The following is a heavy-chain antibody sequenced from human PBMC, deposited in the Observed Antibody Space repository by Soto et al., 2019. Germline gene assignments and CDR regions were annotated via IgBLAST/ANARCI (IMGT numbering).Heavy chain of an antibody. CDR3: ARAGYSGGWYQCYCDV. CDR1: GYTFTNYG. D-gene: IGHD6-19*01. J-gene: IGHJ2*01. V-gene: IGHV1-3*01. CDR2: NNAGNGNT. Sequence: QVQLVQSGAEVKKPGASVKVSCKASGYTFTNYGIHWVRQAPGHRLEWMGWNNAGNGNTKYSQKFQGRVTITRDTSASTAYMELSILRSEDTAVFYCARAGYSGGWYQCYCDVWGRGTLVTVSS.